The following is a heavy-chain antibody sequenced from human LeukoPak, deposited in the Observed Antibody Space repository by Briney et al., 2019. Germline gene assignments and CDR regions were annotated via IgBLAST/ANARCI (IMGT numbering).Heavy chain of an antibody. J-gene: IGHJ4*02. CDR3: ARELAMVNRVFDY. CDR1: GFTFSSYA. Sequence: GGSLRLSCAASGFTFSSYAMHWVRQAPGKGLDWVAVISYDGNNKYYADSVKGRFTISRDNSKNTLYLQMNSLRTEDTAVYYCARELAMVNRVFDYWGQGTLVTVSS. D-gene: IGHD5-18*01. CDR2: ISYDGNNK. V-gene: IGHV3-30-3*01.